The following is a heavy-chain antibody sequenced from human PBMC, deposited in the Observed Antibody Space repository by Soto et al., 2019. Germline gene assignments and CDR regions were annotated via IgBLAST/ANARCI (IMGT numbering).Heavy chain of an antibody. Sequence: SETLSPTCPVSGGSISSGDYYWSWIRQPPGKALEWIGYIYYSGSTYYNPSLKSRVTISVNTSKNQFSLKLSSVTAADTAVYYFASLVLDSVSYWTACTVPSATFDYWGQGTLVTVSS. V-gene: IGHV4-30-4*01. J-gene: IGHJ4*02. CDR2: IYYSGST. CDR1: GGSISSGDYY. CDR3: ASLVLDSVSYWTACTVPSATFDY. D-gene: IGHD1-26*01.